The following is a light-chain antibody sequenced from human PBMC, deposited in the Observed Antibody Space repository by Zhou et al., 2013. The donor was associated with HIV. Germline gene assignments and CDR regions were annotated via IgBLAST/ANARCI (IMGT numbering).Light chain of an antibody. J-gene: IGKJ1*01. CDR3: LQDYNYPRT. Sequence: AIQMTQSPSSLSASVGDRVTITCRASQGIRNDLGWYQQIPGKAPKLLIFGASNLKSGTPSRFSGTRSGTEFTLTISSLQPEDFATYYCLQDYNYPRTFGHGTKVEIK. V-gene: IGKV1-6*01. CDR1: QGIRND. CDR2: GAS.